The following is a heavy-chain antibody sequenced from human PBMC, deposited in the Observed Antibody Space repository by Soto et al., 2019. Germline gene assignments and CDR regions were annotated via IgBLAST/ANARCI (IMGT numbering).Heavy chain of an antibody. CDR2: INPSGGST. CDR3: ARDSSVVTATKRYWYFDL. D-gene: IGHD2-21*02. CDR1: GYTFTSYY. Sequence: GESLKISCKGSGYTFTSYYIHWVRQAPGQGLEWMGIINPSGGSTSYAQKFQGRVTMTRDTSTSTVYMELSSLRSEDTAVYYCARDSSVVTATKRYWYFDLWGRGTLVTVSS. V-gene: IGHV1-46*01. J-gene: IGHJ2*01.